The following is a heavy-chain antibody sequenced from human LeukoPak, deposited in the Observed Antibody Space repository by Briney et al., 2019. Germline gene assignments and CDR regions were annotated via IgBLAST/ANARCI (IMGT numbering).Heavy chain of an antibody. D-gene: IGHD2-15*01. CDR1: GYTFTRNA. CDR2: IYTHNGDT. J-gene: IGHJ4*02. V-gene: IGHV1-3*04. Sequence: GASVKASCKTSGYTFTRNAVHWVRQAPGQRLEWMGYIYTHNGDTKYSQKFQGRVTLTRDTSASTVYVELSSLTSEDTAVYYCGRGGSSGVDYWGQGTLVTVSS. CDR3: GRGGSSGVDY.